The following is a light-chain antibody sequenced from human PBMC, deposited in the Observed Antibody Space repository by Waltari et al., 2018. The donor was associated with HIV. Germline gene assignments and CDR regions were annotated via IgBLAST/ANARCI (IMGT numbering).Light chain of an antibody. CDR1: SSNIGSNA. V-gene: IGLV1-44*01. CDR2: TNN. Sequence: QSVLTQSPSASGTPGQRVTISCSGSSSNIGSNAVYWYQHLQGTAPKLLIHTNNQRPSGIPDRFSGSKAGTSASLAISGLQSEDESDYYCAAWDDSLNGYVFGSGTKVTVL. CDR3: AAWDDSLNGYV. J-gene: IGLJ1*01.